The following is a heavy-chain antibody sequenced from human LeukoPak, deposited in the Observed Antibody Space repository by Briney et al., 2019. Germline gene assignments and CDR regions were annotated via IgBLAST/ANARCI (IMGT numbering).Heavy chain of an antibody. V-gene: IGHV3-49*04. D-gene: IGHD3-9*01. J-gene: IGHJ4*02. CDR1: GFTFGDYA. Sequence: QTGRSLRLSCTASGFTFGDYAMSWVRQAPGKGLEWVGFIRSKAYGGTTEYAASVKGRFTISRDDSKSVAYLQMNSLKTEDTAVYYCTRDSPYYDILTGYNDDWGQGTLVTVSS. CDR3: TRDSPYYDILTGYNDD. CDR2: IRSKAYGGTT.